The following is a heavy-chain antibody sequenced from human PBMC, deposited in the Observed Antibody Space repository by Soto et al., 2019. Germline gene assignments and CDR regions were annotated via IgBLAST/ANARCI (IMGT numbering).Heavy chain of an antibody. CDR1: GYTFTSYS. V-gene: IGHV1-3*01. CDR2: INAGNGNT. J-gene: IGHJ4*02. CDR3: ARGNTLVGDTPPGY. D-gene: IGHD1-26*01. Sequence: CAVSGYTFTSYSIHWVRQAPGQRLEWMGWINAGNGNTKYSQKFQGRVTITRDTSASTAYMELSSLRSEDKAVYYCARGNTLVGDTPPGYWGQGNLVTVSS.